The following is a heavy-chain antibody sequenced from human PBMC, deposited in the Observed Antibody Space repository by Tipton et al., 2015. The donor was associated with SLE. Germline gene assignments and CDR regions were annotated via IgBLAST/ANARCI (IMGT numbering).Heavy chain of an antibody. CDR1: GGSINNFY. J-gene: IGHJ2*01. CDR2: IYYSETT. CDR3: ARLIAVGTDYFDL. D-gene: IGHD6-13*01. V-gene: IGHV4-59*01. Sequence: TLSLTCTVSGGSINNFYWSWLRQPPGKGLEWIGYIYYSETTNYNPSLKSRVTISVDTSKNQFPLGLRSVTAADTAVYYCARLIAVGTDYFDLWGRGTLVTVSS.